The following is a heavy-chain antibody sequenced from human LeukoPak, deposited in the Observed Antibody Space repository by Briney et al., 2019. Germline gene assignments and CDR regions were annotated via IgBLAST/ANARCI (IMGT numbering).Heavy chain of an antibody. J-gene: IGHJ4*02. Sequence: GASVKVSCKASGYTFTGYYMHWVRQAPGQGLEWMGRINPNSGGTNYAQKFQGRVTITADKSTSTAYMELSSLRSEDTAVYYCARGGTIFGVVIHGYDYWGQGTLVTVSS. CDR2: INPNSGGT. D-gene: IGHD3-3*01. CDR1: GYTFTGYY. CDR3: ARGGTIFGVVIHGYDY. V-gene: IGHV1-2*06.